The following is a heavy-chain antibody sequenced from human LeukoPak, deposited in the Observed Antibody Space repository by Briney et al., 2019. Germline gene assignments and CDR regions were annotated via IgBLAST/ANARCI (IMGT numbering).Heavy chain of an antibody. CDR2: INTNTGNP. Sequence: ASVKVSCKASGYTFTNYAINWVRQAPGQGLEWMGWINTNTGNPTYAQGFTGRFVFSLDTSVSTAYLQISNLKAEDTAVYYCARDFCSSTSCYPSAHWGQGTLVTVSS. CDR1: GYTFTNYA. CDR3: ARDFCSSTSCYPSAH. V-gene: IGHV7-4-1*02. J-gene: IGHJ4*02. D-gene: IGHD2-2*01.